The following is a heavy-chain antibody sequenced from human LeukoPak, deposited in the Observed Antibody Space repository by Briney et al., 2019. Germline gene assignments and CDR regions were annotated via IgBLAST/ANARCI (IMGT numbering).Heavy chain of an antibody. CDR1: GGSISSYY. J-gene: IGHJ4*02. CDR3: ARTEPGITGTYYFDY. V-gene: IGHV4-59*07. CDR2: IYYSGST. D-gene: IGHD1/OR15-1a*01. Sequence: SDTLSLTCTVPGGSISSYYWSWIRQPPGKGLEWIGYIYYSGSTNYNPSLKSRVTISVDTSKNQFSLKLSSVTAADTAVYYCARTEPGITGTYYFDYWGQGTLVTVSS.